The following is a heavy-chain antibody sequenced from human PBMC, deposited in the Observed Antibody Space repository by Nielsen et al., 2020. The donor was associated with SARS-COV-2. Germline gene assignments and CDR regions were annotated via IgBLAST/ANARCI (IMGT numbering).Heavy chain of an antibody. CDR1: GGSISSSSYY. D-gene: IGHD2/OR15-2a*01. V-gene: IGHV4-39*07. CDR2: IYYSGRT. Sequence: SETLSLTCTVSGGSISSSSYYWGWIRQPPGKGLEWIGSIYYSGRTFYSPSLKSRVTISLDTSKNQFSLKLPSVTAADTAVYYCASLPALNNYSDSWGQGTLVTVSS. CDR3: ASLPALNNYSDS. J-gene: IGHJ4*02.